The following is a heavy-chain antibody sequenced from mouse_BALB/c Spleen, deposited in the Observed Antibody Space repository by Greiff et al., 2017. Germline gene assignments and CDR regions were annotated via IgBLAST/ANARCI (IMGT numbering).Heavy chain of an antibody. J-gene: IGHJ3*01. CDR2: ISSGSSTI. CDR3: ARAMITKGAWFAY. Sequence: EVKLVESGGGLVQPGGSRKLSCAASGFTFSSFGMHWVRQAPEKGLEWVAYISSGSSTIYYADTVKGRFTISRDNPKNTLFLQMTSLRSEDTAMYYCARAMITKGAWFAYWGQGTLVTVSA. CDR1: GFTFSSFG. V-gene: IGHV5-17*02. D-gene: IGHD2-4*01.